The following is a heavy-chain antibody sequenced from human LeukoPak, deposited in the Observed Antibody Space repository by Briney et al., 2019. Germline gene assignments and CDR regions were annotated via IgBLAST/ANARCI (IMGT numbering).Heavy chain of an antibody. J-gene: IGHJ5*02. CDR2: IYYSGST. D-gene: IGHD6-19*01. CDR3: ARGHSSGLNWFDP. V-gene: IGHV4-59*01. CDR1: GGSFSGYY. Sequence: PSETLSLTCAVYGGSFSGYYWSWIRQPPGKGLEWIGYIYYSGSTNYNPSLKSRVTISVDTSKNQFSLKLSSVTAADTAVYYCARGHSSGLNWFDPWGQGTLVTVSS.